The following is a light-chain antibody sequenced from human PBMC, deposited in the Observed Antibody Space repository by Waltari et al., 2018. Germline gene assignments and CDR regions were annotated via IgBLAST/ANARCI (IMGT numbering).Light chain of an antibody. Sequence: QSIRALLSCFQQQPGKAHNPLFNQSSSLKSGVPSRFSCSGSGTEFTLTISRLQPDDVATYYCQQYNSYRTFGQGTKVDMK. J-gene: IGKJ1*01. V-gene: IGKV1-5*03. CDR3: QQYNSYRT. CDR1: QSIRAL. CDR2: QSS.